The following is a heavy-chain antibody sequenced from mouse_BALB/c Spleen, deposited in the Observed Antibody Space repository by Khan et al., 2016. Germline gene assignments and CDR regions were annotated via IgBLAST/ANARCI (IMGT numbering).Heavy chain of an antibody. CDR3: TKLDYYYAMDY. CDR2: IRLKSNNYAT. Sequence: EVKLEESGGGLVQPGGSMKLSCVASGFTFSNYWMNWVRQSPEKGLEWVAEIRLKSNNYATHYAESVKGRFTISRDDSKSSVHLQMNNLRAEDTGIYYGTKLDYYYAMDYWGQGTSVTVSS. V-gene: IGHV6-6*02. J-gene: IGHJ4*01. CDR1: GFTFSNYW. D-gene: IGHD2-13*01.